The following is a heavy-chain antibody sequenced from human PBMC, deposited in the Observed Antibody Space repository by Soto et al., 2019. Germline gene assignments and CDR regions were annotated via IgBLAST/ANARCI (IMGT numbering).Heavy chain of an antibody. CDR1: GYTFTSNA. CDR3: ARGTYTSGHSPTFAMDV. Sequence: GAAVKVSCKASGYTFTSNAIHWVRQAPGQELEGMGGSNGGNGYTKYSRNFQDRVTLTRDTSASTTYMELSSLRSEDTAIFYCARGTYTSGHSPTFAMDVRGQGTRVTVS. D-gene: IGHD3-10*01. CDR2: SNGGNGYT. V-gene: IGHV1-3*01. J-gene: IGHJ6*01.